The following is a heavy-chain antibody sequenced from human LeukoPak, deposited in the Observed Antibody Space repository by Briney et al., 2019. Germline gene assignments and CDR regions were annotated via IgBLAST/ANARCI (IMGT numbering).Heavy chain of an antibody. V-gene: IGHV3-21*01. CDR1: GFTFSSYS. Sequence: GGSLRLSCAASGFTFSSYSMNWVRQAPGKGLEWVSSISSSSSYIYYADSVKGRFTISRDNAKNSLYLQMNSLRAEGTAVYYCARDSWSSGWYMYFQHWGQGTLVTVSS. J-gene: IGHJ1*01. D-gene: IGHD6-19*01. CDR3: ARDSWSSGWYMYFQH. CDR2: ISSSSSYI.